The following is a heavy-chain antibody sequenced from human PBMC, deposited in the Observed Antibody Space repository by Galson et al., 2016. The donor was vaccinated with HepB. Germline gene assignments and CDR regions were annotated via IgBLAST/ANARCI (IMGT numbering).Heavy chain of an antibody. J-gene: IGHJ4*02. Sequence: SETLSLTCTVSDGSVSSRSHYWSWIRQSPGKGPEWIGYIYYSGSTKYNPPLQSRLTISVDTSKNQFSLRLTSVTAADTAIYYCAKRFISSIAVAGDLDYWGQGTLVTVSS. CDR1: DGSVSSRSHY. V-gene: IGHV4-61*01. CDR3: AKRFISSIAVAGDLDY. CDR2: IYYSGST. D-gene: IGHD6-19*01.